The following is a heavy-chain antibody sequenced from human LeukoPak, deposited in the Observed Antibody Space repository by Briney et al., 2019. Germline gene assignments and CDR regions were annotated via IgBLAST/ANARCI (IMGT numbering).Heavy chain of an antibody. D-gene: IGHD3-10*01. J-gene: IGHJ4*02. Sequence: SETLSLTCTVSGGSISSSSYYWGWIRQPPGKGLEWIGSIYYSGSTYYNPSLKSRVTISVDTSKNQFSLKLSSVTAADTAVYYCARADYYGSGRSHFDYWGQGTLVTVSS. V-gene: IGHV4-39*07. CDR1: GGSISSSSYY. CDR2: IYYSGST. CDR3: ARADYYGSGRSHFDY.